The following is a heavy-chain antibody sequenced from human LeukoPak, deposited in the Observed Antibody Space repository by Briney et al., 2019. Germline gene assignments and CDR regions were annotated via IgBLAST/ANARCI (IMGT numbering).Heavy chain of an antibody. V-gene: IGHV1-2*02. CDR2: INPNSGGT. J-gene: IGHJ6*02. D-gene: IGHD2-2*01. CDR3: ARDHCTSSGCYEYYYYGMDV. Sequence: GASVKVSCKASGYTFTDNYIQWVRQAPGQGLEWMGWINPNSGGTNSAQKFQGRVTMTRDTSVSTAYMELSRLRSDDTAVYYCARDHCTSSGCYEYYYYGMDVWGQGTTVTVS. CDR1: GYTFTDNY.